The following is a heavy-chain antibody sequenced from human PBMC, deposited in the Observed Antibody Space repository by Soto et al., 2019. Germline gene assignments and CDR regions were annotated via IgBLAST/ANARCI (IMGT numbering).Heavy chain of an antibody. J-gene: IGHJ6*02. D-gene: IGHD3-3*01. CDR3: AKDRQADFWRLPSPMDV. Sequence: PGGSLRLSCAASGFTFSSSGIQWVRQAPGEGLEWVAVISYDGSNKFYIDSVKGRFTVSRDNSKNTLYLQMSSLRAEDTAVYYCAKDRQADFWRLPSPMDVWGRGTTVTVSS. V-gene: IGHV3-30*18. CDR1: GFTFSSSG. CDR2: ISYDGSNK.